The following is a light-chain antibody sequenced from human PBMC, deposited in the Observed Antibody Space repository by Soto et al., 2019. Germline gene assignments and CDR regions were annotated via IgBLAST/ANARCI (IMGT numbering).Light chain of an antibody. CDR3: QSYDSSHVV. J-gene: IGLJ2*01. V-gene: IGLV1-40*01. CDR1: SSSIGAGYE. CDR2: GNG. Sequence: QSVLTQPPSVSGAPGQRVTISCSGTSSSIGAGYEVHWYHQLPGTAPKLVVSGNGNRPSGVPDRLSASKSGTSASLAITGLQAEDEGHYYCQSYDSSHVVFGGGTKLTVL.